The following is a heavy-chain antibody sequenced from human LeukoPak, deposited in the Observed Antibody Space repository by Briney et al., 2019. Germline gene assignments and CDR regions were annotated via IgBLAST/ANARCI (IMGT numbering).Heavy chain of an antibody. CDR2: ISWNSGSI. V-gene: IGHV3-9*01. J-gene: IGHJ4*02. Sequence: GGSLRLSCAASGFTFDDYAIHWVRQGPGKGLEWVSGISWNSGSIDYAESVKGRFTISRDNAKNTLYLQMNSLRPEDTALYYCAKGTGRYWTFFDYWGRGTLVTVST. CDR1: GFTFDDYA. CDR3: AKGTGRYWTFFDY. D-gene: IGHD1-26*01.